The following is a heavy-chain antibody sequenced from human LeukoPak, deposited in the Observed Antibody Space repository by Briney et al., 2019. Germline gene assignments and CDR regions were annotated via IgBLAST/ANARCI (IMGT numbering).Heavy chain of an antibody. J-gene: IGHJ6*02. CDR1: GFPFSSYA. D-gene: IGHD3-9*01. Sequence: GGSLRLSXAXSGFPFSSYAMTWVRQAPGKGVEWVSSISGDGATTYHADSVKGRFTISRDNSKNTLYVQMNSLTAEDTAIYYCAKGGRLRYFDDRIGYYGMDVWGQGTTVTVSS. CDR2: ISGDGATT. V-gene: IGHV3-23*01. CDR3: AKGGRLRYFDDRIGYYGMDV.